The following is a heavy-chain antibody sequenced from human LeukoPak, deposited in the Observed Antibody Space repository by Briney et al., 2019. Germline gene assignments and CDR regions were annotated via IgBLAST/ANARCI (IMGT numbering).Heavy chain of an antibody. D-gene: IGHD3-22*01. Sequence: GGSLRLSCAASGFAFNTYSMNWVRQAPGKGLEWVSFISSSSTTIYYAASVKGRFTISRDNAKNSLYLQMNSLRDEDTAVYYCARDRGYYFDYWGQGTLVTVSS. J-gene: IGHJ4*02. V-gene: IGHV3-48*02. CDR1: GFAFNTYS. CDR2: ISSSSTTI. CDR3: ARDRGYYFDY.